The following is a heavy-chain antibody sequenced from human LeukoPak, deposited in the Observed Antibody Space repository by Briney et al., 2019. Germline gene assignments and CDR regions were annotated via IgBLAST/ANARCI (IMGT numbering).Heavy chain of an antibody. CDR2: ISSSSSYI. CDR1: GFTFSSYS. J-gene: IGHJ4*02. Sequence: GGSLRLSCAASGFTFSSYSMNWVRQAPGKGLEWVSSISSSSSYICYADSVKGRFTISRDNAKSSLYLQMNSLRAEDTAVYYCAREGYSSSSLDYWGQGTLVTVSS. V-gene: IGHV3-21*01. D-gene: IGHD6-13*01. CDR3: AREGYSSSSLDY.